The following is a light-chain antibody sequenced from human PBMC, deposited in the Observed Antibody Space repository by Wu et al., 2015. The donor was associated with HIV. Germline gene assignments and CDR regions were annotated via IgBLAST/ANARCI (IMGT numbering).Light chain of an antibody. J-gene: IGKJ4*01. CDR3: QQRANWPT. Sequence: EIVLTQSPGTLSLSPGERATLSCRASQSISSSYLAWYQQKPGQAPRLLIYGASNRATGIPARFSGSGSGTDFTLTISNLEPEDFAVYYCQQRANWPTFGGGTKLEVK. V-gene: IGKV3D-20*02. CDR1: QSISSSY. CDR2: GAS.